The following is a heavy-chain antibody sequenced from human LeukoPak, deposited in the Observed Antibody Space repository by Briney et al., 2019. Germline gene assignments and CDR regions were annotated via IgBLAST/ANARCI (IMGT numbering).Heavy chain of an antibody. J-gene: IGHJ4*02. Sequence: GGPLRLSCAASGFTFSSYAMSWVRQAPGKGLEWVSVIGGSGGSTYYADSVKGRFTISRDNSKNTLYLQMSSLRAEDTAVYYCAKKKRELRGFDYWGQGTLVTVSS. CDR3: AKKKRELRGFDY. V-gene: IGHV3-23*01. D-gene: IGHD1-7*01. CDR2: IGGSGGST. CDR1: GFTFSSYA.